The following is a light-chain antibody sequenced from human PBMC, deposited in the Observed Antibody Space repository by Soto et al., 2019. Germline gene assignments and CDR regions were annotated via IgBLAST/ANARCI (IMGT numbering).Light chain of an antibody. CDR3: QQTFNTPCT. CDR2: GAS. CDR1: QRISNF. J-gene: IGKJ1*01. Sequence: DIQMTQSPSSLSASVGDSITITCRASQRISNFLNWYQHKPGKAPRLLIYGASTLQSGVPSRFSGSASGTDFTLTIGSLQPEDFATYYCQQTFNTPCTFGQGTKVEIK. V-gene: IGKV1-39*01.